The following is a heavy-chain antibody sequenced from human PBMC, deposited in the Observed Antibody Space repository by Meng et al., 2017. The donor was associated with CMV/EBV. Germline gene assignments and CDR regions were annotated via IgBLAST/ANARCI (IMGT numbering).Heavy chain of an antibody. V-gene: IGHV3-30*02. J-gene: IGHJ4*02. CDR2: IQHGGSNY. CDR3: AKNIRYDSSGYFDH. CDR1: GFGLGSYG. Sequence: GFGLGSYGMRGASQGPGKGLGWVAFIQHGGSNYDYADSVKGRFTISRDNSKNMVYLEMKSLRVEGTAVYYCAKNIRYDSSGYFDHWGQGTLVTVSS. D-gene: IGHD3-22*01.